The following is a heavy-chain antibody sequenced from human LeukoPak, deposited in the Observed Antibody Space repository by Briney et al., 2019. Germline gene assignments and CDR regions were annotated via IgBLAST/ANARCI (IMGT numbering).Heavy chain of an antibody. CDR1: GFTFSSYA. CDR2: ISYDGSNK. V-gene: IGHV3-30*04. J-gene: IGHJ4*02. D-gene: IGHD6-13*01. Sequence: GRSLRFSCAASGFTFSSYAMHWVRQAPGKGLEWVAVISYDGSNKYYADSVKGRFIISRDNSKNTLYLQMNSLRAEDTAVYYCARDWDDVSSSGSYFDYWGQGTLVTVSS. CDR3: ARDWDDVSSSGSYFDY.